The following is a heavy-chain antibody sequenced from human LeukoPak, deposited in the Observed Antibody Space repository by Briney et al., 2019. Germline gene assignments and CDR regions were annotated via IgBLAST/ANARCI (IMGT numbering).Heavy chain of an antibody. V-gene: IGHV3-21*01. J-gene: IGHJ6*03. CDR3: ARAPLSSGGGGYYYYYMDV. CDR1: GFTFSSYS. Sequence: GGSLGLSCAASGFTFSSYSMNWVRQAPGKGLEWVSSISSSSSYIYYADSVKGRFTISRDNAKNSLYLQMNSLRAEDTAVYYCARAPLSSGGGGYYYYYMDVWGKGTTVTVSS. D-gene: IGHD6-19*01. CDR2: ISSSSSYI.